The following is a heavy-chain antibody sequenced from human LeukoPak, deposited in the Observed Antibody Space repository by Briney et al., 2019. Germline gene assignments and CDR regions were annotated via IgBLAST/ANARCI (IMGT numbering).Heavy chain of an antibody. V-gene: IGHV1-69*16. CDR1: GGTFSSYT. D-gene: IGHD3-10*01. J-gene: IGHJ6*04. Sequence: SVKVSCKAYGGTFSSYTISWLRQAPGQGLEWMGRIIPILGIANYAQKFQGRVTITTDESTSTAYMELSSLRSEDTAVYYCARDMAVLVRGDHAGDVWGKGTTVTVSS. CDR3: ARDMAVLVRGDHAGDV. CDR2: IIPILGIA.